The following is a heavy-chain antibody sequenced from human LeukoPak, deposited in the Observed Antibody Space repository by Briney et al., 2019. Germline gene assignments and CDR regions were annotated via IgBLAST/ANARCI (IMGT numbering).Heavy chain of an antibody. CDR3: ARADCSSTSGYWYFQH. J-gene: IGHJ1*01. CDR2: IYYSGST. V-gene: IGHV4-61*05. Sequence: SETLSLTCTVSGGSISSSSYYWGWIRQPPGKGLEWIGYIYYSGSTNYNPSLKSRVTISVDTSKNQFSLKLSSVTAADTAVYYCARADCSSTSGYWYFQHWGKGPLVTVSS. CDR1: GGSISSSSYY. D-gene: IGHD2-2*01.